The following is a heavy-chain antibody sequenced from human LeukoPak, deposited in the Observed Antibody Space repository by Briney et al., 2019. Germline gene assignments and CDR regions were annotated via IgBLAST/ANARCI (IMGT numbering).Heavy chain of an antibody. CDR3: AGVVVAAAGIYWFDP. Sequence: PSETLSLTCAVYGGSFSGYYWSWIRQPPGKGLEWIGRIYTSGSTNYNPSLKSRVTMSVDTSKNQFSLKLSSVTAAGTAVYYCAGVVVAAAGIYWFDPWGQGTLVTVSS. V-gene: IGHV4-59*10. J-gene: IGHJ5*02. D-gene: IGHD6-13*01. CDR2: IYTSGST. CDR1: GGSFSGYY.